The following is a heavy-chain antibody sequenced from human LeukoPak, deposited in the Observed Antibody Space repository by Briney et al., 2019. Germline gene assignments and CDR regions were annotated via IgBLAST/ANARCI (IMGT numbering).Heavy chain of an antibody. CDR2: IYPGDSDT. V-gene: IGHV5-51*01. CDR1: GYSFTSYW. D-gene: IGHD4-17*01. Sequence: GESLQISCKGSGYSFTSYWIGWVRQLPGKGLEWMGIIYPGDSDTRYSPSFQGQVTISADKSISTAYLQWSSLKASDTAMYYCARQDYGDYDRYRYFDLWGRGTLVTVSS. J-gene: IGHJ2*01. CDR3: ARQDYGDYDRYRYFDL.